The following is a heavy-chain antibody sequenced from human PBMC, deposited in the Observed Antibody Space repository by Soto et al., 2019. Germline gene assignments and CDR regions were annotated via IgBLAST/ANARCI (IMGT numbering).Heavy chain of an antibody. CDR1: GDSVSSNTAA. J-gene: IGHJ4*02. D-gene: IGHD6-19*01. CDR2: TYYRSNCRH. V-gene: IGHV6-1*01. CDR3: ARGLAGSGFDL. Sequence: PSHTLALTSAISGDSVSSNTAAWNWIRSSPSRGVGWMGRTYYRSNCRHGSAVSVNGRITVNPDTSKNHFSVQLNSVTSDDTSVYYCARGLAGSGFDLWGQGTLVTV.